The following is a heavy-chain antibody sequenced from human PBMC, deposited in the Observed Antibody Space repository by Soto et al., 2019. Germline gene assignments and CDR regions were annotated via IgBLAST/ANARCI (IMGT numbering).Heavy chain of an antibody. J-gene: IGHJ4*02. D-gene: IGHD6-6*01. Sequence: PSETLSLTCTVSGGSISSGGYYWSWIRQHPGKGLEWIGYIYYSGSTYYNPSLKSRVTISVDTSKNQFSLKLSSVTAADTAVYYCACHEYSSSRGGIDYWGQGTLVTVSS. CDR2: IYYSGST. V-gene: IGHV4-31*03. CDR3: ACHEYSSSRGGIDY. CDR1: GGSISSGGYY.